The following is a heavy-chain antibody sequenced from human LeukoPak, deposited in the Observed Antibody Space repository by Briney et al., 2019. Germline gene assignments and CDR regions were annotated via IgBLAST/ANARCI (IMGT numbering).Heavy chain of an antibody. V-gene: IGHV1-46*01. D-gene: IGHD6-19*01. CDR1: GYTFTSYY. CDR3: ARDMVAVAGTSAFDI. J-gene: IGHJ3*02. Sequence: ASVKVSCKASGYTFTSYYMHWVRQAPGQGLEWMGIINPSGGSTSYAQKFQGRVTMTRDTSISTAYVELSRLRSDDTAVYYCARDMVAVAGTSAFDIWGQGTMVTVSS. CDR2: INPSGGST.